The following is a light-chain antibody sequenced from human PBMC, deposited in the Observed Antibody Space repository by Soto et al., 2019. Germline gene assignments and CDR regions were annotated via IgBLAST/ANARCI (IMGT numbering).Light chain of an antibody. J-gene: IGKJ2*01. CDR3: QQYDSDSST. CDR2: AAS. V-gene: IGKV1-9*01. Sequence: DIQLTQSPSFLSASVGDRVTITCRASQGISSNLAWYQQKPGKAPKLLIYAASTLQSGVPSRFSGSGFGTEFTLTISSLQPEDFATYYCQQYDSDSSTFGQGTKLDI. CDR1: QGISSN.